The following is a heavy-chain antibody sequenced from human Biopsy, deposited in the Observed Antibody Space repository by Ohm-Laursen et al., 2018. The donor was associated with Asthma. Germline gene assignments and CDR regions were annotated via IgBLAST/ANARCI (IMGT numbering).Heavy chain of an antibody. D-gene: IGHD3-9*01. CDR3: ARTYYDFLTGQVKDVFGV. V-gene: IGHV1-3*04. Sequence: SSVKVSCKASGYTFINFAIHWVRQAPGQRLEWMGWVNTGNGDTKYSQKFQGRVTITRGTSASTAYMELRSLRSEDTATYYCARTYYDFLTGQVKDVFGVWGQGTMVTVSS. J-gene: IGHJ3*01. CDR1: GYTFINFA. CDR2: VNTGNGDT.